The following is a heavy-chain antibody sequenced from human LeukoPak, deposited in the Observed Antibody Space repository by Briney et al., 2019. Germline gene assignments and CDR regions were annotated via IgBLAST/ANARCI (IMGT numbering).Heavy chain of an antibody. J-gene: IGHJ4*02. V-gene: IGHV3-23*01. D-gene: IGHD6-13*01. CDR2: ISDSGGST. Sequence: GGSLRLSCAPPGFTFSSHAMHWVPAAPGNGRQWVSLISDSGGSTYYADSVKGRFTISRDNSKNTLYLQMNSLRAEDTAVYYCAKERIAAAGELFDYWGQGTLVTVSS. CDR1: GFTFSSHA. CDR3: AKERIAAAGELFDY.